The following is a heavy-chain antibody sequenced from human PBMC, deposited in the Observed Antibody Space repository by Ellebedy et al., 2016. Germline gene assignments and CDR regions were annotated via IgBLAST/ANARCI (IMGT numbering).Heavy chain of an antibody. Sequence: SVKVSXXASGGTFSSYAISWVRQAPGQGLEWMGGIIPIFGTANYAQKFQGRVTITADESTSTAYMELSSLRSEDTAVYYCARSQAARHFDYWGQGTLVTVSS. CDR1: GGTFSSYA. J-gene: IGHJ4*02. V-gene: IGHV1-69*13. CDR3: ARSQAARHFDY. D-gene: IGHD6-6*01. CDR2: IIPIFGTA.